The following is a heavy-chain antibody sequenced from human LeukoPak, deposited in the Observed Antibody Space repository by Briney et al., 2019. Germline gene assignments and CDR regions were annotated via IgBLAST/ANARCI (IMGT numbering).Heavy chain of an antibody. V-gene: IGHV3-30*18. CDR3: AKVITYDSSGYYRHPDY. Sequence: GGSLRLSCAASGFTFRSFGMHWVRQAPGKGLEWVAVISYDGSNKYYADSVKGRFTISRDNSKNTLNLQMSSLRAEDTAVYFCAKVITYDSSGYYRHPDYWGQGTLVTVSS. CDR2: ISYDGSNK. D-gene: IGHD3-22*01. CDR1: GFTFRSFG. J-gene: IGHJ4*02.